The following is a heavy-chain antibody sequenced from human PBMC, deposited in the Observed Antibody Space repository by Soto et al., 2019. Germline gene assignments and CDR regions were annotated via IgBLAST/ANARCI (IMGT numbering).Heavy chain of an antibody. J-gene: IGHJ4*02. V-gene: IGHV1-69*13. D-gene: IGHD3-10*01. CDR2: IIPIFGTA. CDR1: GGTFSSYA. Sequence: SVKVSCKASGGTFSSYAISWVRQAPGQGLEWMGGIIPIFGTANYAQKFQGRVTITADESTSTAYMELSSLRSEDTAVYYCARHGPGRGLAPAYFDYWGQGTLVTVSS. CDR3: ARHGPGRGLAPAYFDY.